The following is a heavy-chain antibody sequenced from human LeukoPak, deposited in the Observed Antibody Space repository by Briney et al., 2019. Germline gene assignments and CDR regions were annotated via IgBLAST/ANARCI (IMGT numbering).Heavy chain of an antibody. CDR1: VYTFASYY. CDR2: INPNSGGT. J-gene: IGHJ4*02. Sequence: ASVKVSRKCSVYTFASYYFHWVRQAPGQGLEWVGWINPNSGGTNYAPKFQGRVTMTGDTSLSTAYMALSRPRSGDTAVYYCARDKDGCNYVPYYWGQGNLVTVSS. D-gene: IGHD5-24*01. CDR3: ARDKDGCNYVPYY. V-gene: IGHV1-2*02.